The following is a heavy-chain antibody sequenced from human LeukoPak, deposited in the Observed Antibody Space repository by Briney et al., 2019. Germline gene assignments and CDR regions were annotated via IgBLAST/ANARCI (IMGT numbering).Heavy chain of an antibody. Sequence: ASVKVSCKASGYTFTSYGISWVRQAPGQGLEWMGWISAYNGNTNYAQKLQGRVTMTTDTSTSTAYMELRSLRSDDTAVYYCARKWWAEAGMNYYYYGMDVWGQGTTVTVSS. CDR3: ARKWWAEAGMNYYYYGMDV. CDR1: GYTFTSYG. V-gene: IGHV1-18*01. CDR2: ISAYNGNT. D-gene: IGHD6-19*01. J-gene: IGHJ6*02.